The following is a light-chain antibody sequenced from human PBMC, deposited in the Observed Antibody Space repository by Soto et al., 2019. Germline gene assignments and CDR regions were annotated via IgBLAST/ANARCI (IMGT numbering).Light chain of an antibody. CDR1: SSDVGGFDY. V-gene: IGLV2-14*01. CDR3: ISYTSRSTLA. CDR2: DVS. J-gene: IGLJ2*01. Sequence: QSALTQPASVSGSPGQSIAISCTGTSSDVGGFDYVSWYQQHPGKAPKLMIYDVSNRPSGVSNRFSGSKSGNTASLTISGLQAEDEADYYCISYTSRSTLAFGGGTKVTVL.